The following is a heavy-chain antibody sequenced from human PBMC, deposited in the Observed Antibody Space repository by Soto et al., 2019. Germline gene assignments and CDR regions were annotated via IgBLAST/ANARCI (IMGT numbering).Heavy chain of an antibody. CDR2: IIPIFGTA. CDR1: GGTFSSYA. D-gene: IGHD5-12*01. CDR3: AIAVASDYYYYGMDV. V-gene: IGHV1-69*13. J-gene: IGHJ6*02. Sequence: GASVKVSCKASGGTFSSYAISWVRQAPGQGLELMGGIIPIFGTANYAQKFQGRVTITADESTSTAYMELSSLRSEDTAVYYCAIAVASDYYYYGMDVWGQGTTVTVYS.